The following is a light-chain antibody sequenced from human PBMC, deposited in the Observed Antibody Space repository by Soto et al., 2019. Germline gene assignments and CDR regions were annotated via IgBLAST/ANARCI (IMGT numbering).Light chain of an antibody. V-gene: IGKV2-28*01. CDR3: MQALQTPPA. CDR2: LGS. Sequence: DIVMTQSPLSLPVTPGEPASISCRSSQSLLYSNGYKYLDWYLQKPGQSPQLLIYLGSNRASGVXDXXSGSGSGTDFTLKISRVEAEDVGVYYCMQALQTPPAFGGGTKVEIK. CDR1: QSLLYSNGYKY. J-gene: IGKJ4*01.